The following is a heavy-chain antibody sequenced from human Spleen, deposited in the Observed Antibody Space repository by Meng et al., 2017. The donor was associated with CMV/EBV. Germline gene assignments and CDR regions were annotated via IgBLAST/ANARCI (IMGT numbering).Heavy chain of an antibody. CDR2: FDPEDGET. V-gene: IGHV1-24*01. D-gene: IGHD1-26*01. Sequence: QVLPVQSGAEVKKPGASVKVSWKVSGYTLTELSLPWVRQAPGKGLEWMGGFDPEDGETIYAQKFQDRVTMTEDTSTDTAYMELSSLRSEDTAVYYCATGGGSYYLYWGQGTLVTVSS. CDR1: GYTLTELS. CDR3: ATGGGSYYLY. J-gene: IGHJ4*02.